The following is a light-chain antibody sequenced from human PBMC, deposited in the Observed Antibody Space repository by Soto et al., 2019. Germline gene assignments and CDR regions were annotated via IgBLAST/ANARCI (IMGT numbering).Light chain of an antibody. CDR2: AND. V-gene: IGLV1-47*02. Sequence: QSVLTQPPSASGTPGQRVIISCSGRSSNIGSNYVYWFQHLPGTAPKLLIYANDQRPSGVPDRFSGSKSGTSASLAISGLRSEDEADYYCAAWDDSLGGSWVFGGGTKVTVI. CDR1: SSNIGSNY. J-gene: IGLJ3*02. CDR3: AAWDDSLGGSWV.